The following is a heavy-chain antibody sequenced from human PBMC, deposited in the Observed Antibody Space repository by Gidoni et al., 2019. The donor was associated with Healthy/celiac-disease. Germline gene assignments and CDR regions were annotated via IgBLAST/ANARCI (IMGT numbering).Heavy chain of an antibody. CDR1: GFTFSSYA. V-gene: IGHV3-30-3*01. Sequence: QVQLVESGGGVVQPGRSLRLSCAASGFTFSSYAMHWVRQAPGKGLEWVAVISYDGSNKYYADSVKGRFTISRDNSKNTLYLQMNSLRAEDTAVYYCARDLGYGDFFDYWGQGTLVTVSS. D-gene: IGHD4-17*01. J-gene: IGHJ4*02. CDR2: ISYDGSNK. CDR3: ARDLGYGDFFDY.